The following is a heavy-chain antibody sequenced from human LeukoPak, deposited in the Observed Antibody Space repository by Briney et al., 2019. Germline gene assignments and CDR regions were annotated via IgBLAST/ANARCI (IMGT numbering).Heavy chain of an antibody. V-gene: IGHV3-30*18. Sequence: PGGSLRLSCGASGFTFSSYGMHWVRQAPGKGLEWVAVISYDGSNKYYADSVKGRFTISRDNSKNTLYLQMNSLRAEDTAVYYCAKDREGYSSGWTEYYYYYGMDVWGQGTTVTVSS. J-gene: IGHJ6*02. D-gene: IGHD6-19*01. CDR2: ISYDGSNK. CDR1: GFTFSSYG. CDR3: AKDREGYSSGWTEYYYYYGMDV.